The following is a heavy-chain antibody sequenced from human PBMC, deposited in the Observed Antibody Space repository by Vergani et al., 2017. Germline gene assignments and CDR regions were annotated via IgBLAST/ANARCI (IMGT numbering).Heavy chain of an antibody. CDR2: INPNIGGT. V-gene: IGHV1-2*06. J-gene: IGHJ3*02. CDR3: ARGTRYDAFDI. D-gene: IGHD3-16*02. Sequence: QVQLVQSGAEVKKPGASVKVSCKASGYTFTGYYMHWVRQAPGQGLEWMGRINPNIGGTNYAQKFQGRVTMTRDTSISTAYMELSRLRSDDTAVYYCARGTRYDAFDIWGQGTMVTVSS. CDR1: GYTFTGYY.